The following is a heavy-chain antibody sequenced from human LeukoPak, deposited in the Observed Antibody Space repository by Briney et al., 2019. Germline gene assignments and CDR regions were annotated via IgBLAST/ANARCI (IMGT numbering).Heavy chain of an antibody. D-gene: IGHD6-6*01. CDR1: GGSISSYY. CDR2: IYYSGST. CDR3: ARDRLDSSSLTHYFDS. V-gene: IGHV4-59*01. Sequence: SETLSLTCTVSGGSISSYYWSWIRQPPGKGLEWIGYIYYSGSTNYNPSLKSRVTISVDTSKNQFSLKLSSVTAADTAVYYCARDRLDSSSLTHYFDSWGQGTLVTVSS. J-gene: IGHJ4*02.